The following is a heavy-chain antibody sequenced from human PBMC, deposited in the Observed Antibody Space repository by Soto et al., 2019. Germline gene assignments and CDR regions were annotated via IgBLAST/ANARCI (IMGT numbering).Heavy chain of an antibody. V-gene: IGHV1-2*04. CDR1: GYTFTGYY. CDR3: ARQWVSYGMDV. D-gene: IGHD1-26*01. CDR2: INPNSGGT. J-gene: IGHJ6*02. Sequence: ASVKVSCKASGYTFTGYYMHWVRQAPGQGLEWMGWINPNSGGTNYAQKFQGWVTMTRDTSISTAYMELSRLRSDATAVYYCARQWVSYGMDVWGQRTTVTVSS.